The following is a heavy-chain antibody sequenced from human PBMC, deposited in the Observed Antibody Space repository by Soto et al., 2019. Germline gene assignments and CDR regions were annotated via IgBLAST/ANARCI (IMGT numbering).Heavy chain of an antibody. Sequence: SETLSLTCIVSGDSVTSGSYYWTWLRQPPGKGLEWIGYISYTGRTKYNPSLQSRVTISVDTSKNDFSLNLSSVTAADTAVYFCAREWGLLPYYVMNVWGHGAPLTVSS. CDR3: AREWGLLPYYVMNV. D-gene: IGHD7-27*01. CDR1: GDSVTSGSYY. V-gene: IGHV4-61*03. CDR2: ISYTGRT. J-gene: IGHJ6*02.